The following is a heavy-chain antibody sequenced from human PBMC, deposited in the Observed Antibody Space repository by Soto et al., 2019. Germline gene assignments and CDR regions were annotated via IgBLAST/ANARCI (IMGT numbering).Heavy chain of an antibody. Sequence: GGSLRLSCAASGFTFSSYAMSWVRQAPGKGLEWVSAISGSGGSTYYADSVKGRFTISRDNSKNTLYLQMNSLRAEDTAVYYCAKSISRRGYCSGGSCPKVGAFDIWGQGTMVTVSS. J-gene: IGHJ3*02. CDR1: GFTFSSYA. D-gene: IGHD2-15*01. CDR2: ISGSGGST. CDR3: AKSISRRGYCSGGSCPKVGAFDI. V-gene: IGHV3-23*01.